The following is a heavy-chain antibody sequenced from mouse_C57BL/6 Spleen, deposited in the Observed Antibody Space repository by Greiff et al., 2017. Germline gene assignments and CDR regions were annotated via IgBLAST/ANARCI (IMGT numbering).Heavy chain of an antibody. CDR1: GYTFTSYW. J-gene: IGHJ2*01. CDR3: ARSREIDGNYFDY. Sequence: QVKLQQPGAELVKPGASVKLSCKASGYTFTSYWMHWVKQRPGQGLEWIGMIHPNSGSTNYNEKFKSKAKLTVDKSSGTAYMQLSILSSEDSSVYYCARSREIDGNYFDYWGQGTTLTVSS. CDR2: IHPNSGST. V-gene: IGHV1-64*01. D-gene: IGHD2-3*01.